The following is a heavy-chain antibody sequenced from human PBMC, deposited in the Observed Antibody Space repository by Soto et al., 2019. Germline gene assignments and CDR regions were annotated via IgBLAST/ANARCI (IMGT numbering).Heavy chain of an antibody. V-gene: IGHV1-8*01. J-gene: IGHJ6*02. CDR2: MNPNSGNT. D-gene: IGHD2-15*01. CDR1: GYTFTSYD. CDR3: ARPGYCSGGSCPYGMDV. Sequence: ASAKVSCKASGYTFTSYDINWVRQATGQGLEWMGWMNPNSGNTGYAQKFQGRVTMTRNTSISTAYMELSSLRSEDTAVYYCARPGYCSGGSCPYGMDVWGQGTTVTVSS.